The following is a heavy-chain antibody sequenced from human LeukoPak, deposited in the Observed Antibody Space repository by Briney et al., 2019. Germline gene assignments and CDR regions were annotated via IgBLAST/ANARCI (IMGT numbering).Heavy chain of an antibody. CDR2: IYYSGST. V-gene: IGHV4-59*01. D-gene: IGHD5-18*01. Sequence: SETLSLTCTVSGGSINRYYWTWIRQPPGKRLEWIGYIYYSGSTDYNPSLKSRVTMSVDTSKNQFSLELSSVTAADTAVYYCARDLGYSYGHTFDYWVQGTLVTVSS. CDR1: GGSINRYY. CDR3: ARDLGYSYGHTFDY. J-gene: IGHJ4*02.